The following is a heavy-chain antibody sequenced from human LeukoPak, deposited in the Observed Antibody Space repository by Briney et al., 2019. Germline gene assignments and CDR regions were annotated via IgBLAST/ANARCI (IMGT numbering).Heavy chain of an antibody. V-gene: IGHV3-74*01. CDR2: INTDGTST. Sequence: PGGSLRLSCAASGFTFSSHWMHWVRQAPGKGLVWVSRINTDGTSTSYADSVKGRFTISRDNSKNTLYLQMNSLRAEDTAVYYCARDFPPATVRGVLDYWGQGTLVTVSS. CDR3: ARDFPPATVRGVLDY. J-gene: IGHJ4*02. D-gene: IGHD3-10*01. CDR1: GFTFSSHW.